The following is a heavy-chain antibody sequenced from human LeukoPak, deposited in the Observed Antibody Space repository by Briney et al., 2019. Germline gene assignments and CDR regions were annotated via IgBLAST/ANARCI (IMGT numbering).Heavy chain of an antibody. V-gene: IGHV3-30*02. CDR1: GFTFSSYD. J-gene: IGHJ4*02. Sequence: PGGSLRLSCAASGFTFSSYDIHWVRQAPGKGLEWVAFIRYDGSNKYYADSVKGRFTISRDNSKNTLYLQMNSLRAEDTAVYYCAKGDWYYYDSSGYFDYWGQGTLVTVSS. CDR2: IRYDGSNK. D-gene: IGHD3-22*01. CDR3: AKGDWYYYDSSGYFDY.